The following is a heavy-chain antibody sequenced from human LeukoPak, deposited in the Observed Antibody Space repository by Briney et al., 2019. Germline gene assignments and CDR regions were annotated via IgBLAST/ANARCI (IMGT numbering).Heavy chain of an antibody. CDR3: ARFRLQTFDY. CDR2: IYYSGST. V-gene: IGHV4-59*01. D-gene: IGHD4-11*01. Sequence: XETLSLTCTVSGGSISSYYWSWIRQPPGKGLEWIGYIYYSGSTNYNPSLKSRVTISVDTSKNQFSLKLSSVTAADTAVYYCARFRLQTFDYWGQGTLVTVSS. J-gene: IGHJ4*02. CDR1: GGSISSYY.